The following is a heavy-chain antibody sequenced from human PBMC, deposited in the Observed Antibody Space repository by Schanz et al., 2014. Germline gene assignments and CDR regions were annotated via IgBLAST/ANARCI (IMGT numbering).Heavy chain of an antibody. V-gene: IGHV3-23*04. CDR1: GFTFSSYA. Sequence: VQLVESGGGVVQPGGSLRLSCAASGFTFSSYAMSWVRQAPGKGLEWVSAISGSGGDTYYADSVKGRFTISRDNSKNTLYLQMNSLRAEDTAIYYCAKGRTVWSGSDRKYYFDYWGQGTLVTVSS. CDR2: ISGSGGDT. D-gene: IGHD1-26*01. CDR3: AKGRTVWSGSDRKYYFDY. J-gene: IGHJ4*02.